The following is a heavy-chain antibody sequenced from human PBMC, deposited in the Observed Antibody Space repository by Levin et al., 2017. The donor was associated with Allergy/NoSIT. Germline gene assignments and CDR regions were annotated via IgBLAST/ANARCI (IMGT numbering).Heavy chain of an antibody. CDR2: ISYDGNNE. Sequence: GGSLRLSCAASEFTFSNYAMHWVRQAPGKGLEWVAIISYDGNNEYYADSVKGRFTISRDNSKYTVYLQMNSLRAADTAVYYCARGGNSRGYYYFYGMDVWGQGTTVTVSS. J-gene: IGHJ6*02. CDR3: ARGGNSRGYYYFYGMDV. D-gene: IGHD4-23*01. CDR1: EFTFSNYA. V-gene: IGHV3-30*04.